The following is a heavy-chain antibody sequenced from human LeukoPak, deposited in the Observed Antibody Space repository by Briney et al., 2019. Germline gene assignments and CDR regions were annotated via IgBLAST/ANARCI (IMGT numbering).Heavy chain of an antibody. CDR3: ASAISLVVPGFDY. Sequence: SETLSLTCTVSGGSISSSSYYWGWIRQPPGKGLEWIGSIYYSGSTYYNPSLKSRVTISVDTSKNQFSLKLSSVTAADTAVYYCASAISLVVPGFDYWGQGTLVTVSS. CDR1: GGSISSSSYY. V-gene: IGHV4-39*01. CDR2: IYYSGST. D-gene: IGHD2-15*01. J-gene: IGHJ4*02.